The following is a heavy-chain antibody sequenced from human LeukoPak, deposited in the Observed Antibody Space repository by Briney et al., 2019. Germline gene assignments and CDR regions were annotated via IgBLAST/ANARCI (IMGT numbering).Heavy chain of an antibody. CDR3: ARDNSLTEFDY. Sequence: AASVKVSCKASGYTFTAYYIHWVRQAPGQGLEWMGWINPNSGGTYYVQKFQGRITMTRDTSIGTTYMELSRLGSDDTAFYYCARDNSLTEFDYWGQGTLVIVSS. CDR1: GYTFTAYY. CDR2: INPNSGGT. V-gene: IGHV1-2*02. J-gene: IGHJ4*02.